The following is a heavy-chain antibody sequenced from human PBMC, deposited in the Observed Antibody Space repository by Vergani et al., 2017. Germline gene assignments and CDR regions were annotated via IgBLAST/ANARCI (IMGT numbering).Heavy chain of an antibody. CDR3: ARAGDGSGYYYYYYYMDV. CDR2: INPSGGST. D-gene: IGHD3-22*01. Sequence: QVQLVQSGAEVKKPGASVKVSCKASGYPFTSYYMHWVRQAPGQGLEWMGIINPSGGSTSYAQKFQGRVTMTRDTSTSTVYMELSSLRSEDTAVYYCARAGDGSGYYYYYYYMDVWGKGTTVTVSS. V-gene: IGHV1-46*01. J-gene: IGHJ6*03. CDR1: GYPFTSYY.